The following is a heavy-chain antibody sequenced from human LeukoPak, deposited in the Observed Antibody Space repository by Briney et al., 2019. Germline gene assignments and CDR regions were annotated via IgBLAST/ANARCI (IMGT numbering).Heavy chain of an antibody. Sequence: PGGSLRLSCAASGFTFDDYGMSWVRQAPGKGLEWVSGINWNGGSTGYADSVKGRFTISRDNAKNSLYMQMNSLRAEDTALYYCARDFNSGYGSGSYYNPYYFDYWGQGTLVTVPS. V-gene: IGHV3-20*04. CDR3: ARDFNSGYGSGSYYNPYYFDY. CDR2: INWNGGST. J-gene: IGHJ4*02. CDR1: GFTFDDYG. D-gene: IGHD3-10*01.